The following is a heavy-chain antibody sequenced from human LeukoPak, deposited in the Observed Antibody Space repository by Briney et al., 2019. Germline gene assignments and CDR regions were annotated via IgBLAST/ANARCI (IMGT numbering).Heavy chain of an antibody. CDR1: GGSFSSCGYY. D-gene: IGHD3-22*01. Sequence: SQTLSLTCTVSGGSFSSCGYYWGWLRQHPGTGLEGIGYIYYSGSTYYNPSLKSRVTISVDTSKNQFSLKLSSVTAADTAVYYCARGLHDYYDSSGYYSSGDHWFDPWGQGTLVTVSS. V-gene: IGHV4-31*03. J-gene: IGHJ5*02. CDR2: IYYSGST. CDR3: ARGLHDYYDSSGYYSSGDHWFDP.